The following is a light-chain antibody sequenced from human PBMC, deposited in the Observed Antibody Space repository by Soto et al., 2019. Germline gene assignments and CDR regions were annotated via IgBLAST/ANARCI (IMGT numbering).Light chain of an antibody. CDR2: ETS. V-gene: IGKV1-39*01. Sequence: DLQMTQSPSSLSASVGDSVTIACRASQNVRSYLNWYQQRPGKAHKXLISETSTLESGVPSKFSVTVYGTDLTINISSLQPEDGETYDGQQSYNAPITFGQGTRLEIK. CDR1: QNVRSY. J-gene: IGKJ5*01. CDR3: QQSYNAPIT.